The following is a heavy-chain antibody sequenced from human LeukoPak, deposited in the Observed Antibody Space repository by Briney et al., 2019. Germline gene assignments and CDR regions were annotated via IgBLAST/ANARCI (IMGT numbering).Heavy chain of an antibody. CDR3: ARDRSLNGGNSNGYFDS. Sequence: PGGSLRLSCAASGFTFSSYAMSWVRLTPGRGLEWVSVISTGGDNTYYTDSVKGRFTISRDNSKNTFYLQMNSLRAEDTAIYYYARDRSLNGGNSNGYFDSWGQGTLVTVSS. D-gene: IGHD4-23*01. CDR1: GFTFSSYA. V-gene: IGHV3-23*01. J-gene: IGHJ4*02. CDR2: ISTGGDNT.